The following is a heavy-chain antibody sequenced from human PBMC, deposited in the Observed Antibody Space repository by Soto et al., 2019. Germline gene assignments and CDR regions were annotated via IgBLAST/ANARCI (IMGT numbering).Heavy chain of an antibody. V-gene: IGHV1-69*06. Sequence: QVQLVQSGAEVKKPGSSVKVSCKASGGTFSSYAISWVRQAPGQGLEWMGGIIPIFGTANYAQKFQGRVTITADKSTSTAYMELSSLRSEDTAVYYCARERDSITSFGVASGWFDPWGQGTLVTVSS. CDR2: IIPIFGTA. CDR1: GGTFSSYA. J-gene: IGHJ5*02. CDR3: ARERDSITSFGVASGWFDP. D-gene: IGHD3-3*01.